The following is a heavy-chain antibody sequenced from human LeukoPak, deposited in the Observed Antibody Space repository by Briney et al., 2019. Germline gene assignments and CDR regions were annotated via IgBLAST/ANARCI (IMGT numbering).Heavy chain of an antibody. CDR2: IYYSGST. Sequence: SETLSLTCTVSGGSISSGGYYWSWIRQHPGKGLEWIGYIYYSGSTYYNPSLKSRVTISVDTSKNQFSLKLSSVTAADTAVYYCARVYATRSFFDYWGQGTLVTVSS. J-gene: IGHJ4*02. V-gene: IGHV4-31*03. D-gene: IGHD2-8*01. CDR3: ARVYATRSFFDY. CDR1: GGSISSGGYY.